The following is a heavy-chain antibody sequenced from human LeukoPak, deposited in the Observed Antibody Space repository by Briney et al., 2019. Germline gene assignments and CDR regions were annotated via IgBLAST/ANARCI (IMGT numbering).Heavy chain of an antibody. D-gene: IGHD5-12*01. V-gene: IGHV4-59*08. J-gene: IGHJ4*02. Sequence: SETLSLTCTVSGGSISSYYWSWVRQPPGKGLEWIGYFYYGATTNYNPSLKSRVTISADTSKNQFSLRLSSATAADTAVYYCGRHPIIVAAGYYFDYWGQGTLVTVSS. CDR3: GRHPIIVAAGYYFDY. CDR1: GGSISSYY. CDR2: FYYGATT.